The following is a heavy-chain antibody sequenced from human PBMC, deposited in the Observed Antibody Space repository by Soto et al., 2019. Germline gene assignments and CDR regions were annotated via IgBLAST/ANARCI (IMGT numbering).Heavy chain of an antibody. CDR1: GFTFNIYA. CDR2: ISRYGDIT. J-gene: IGHJ4*02. V-gene: IGHV3-23*01. CDR3: AKDRYLDHDSRGYLFHN. Sequence: EVQLLESGGDLIQPGGSLRLSCAASGFTFNIYAMTWVRQAPGKGLEWVSAISRYGDITYYADSVEGRFSISRDNSKNTLYLQMNSLRAEDTAVYYCAKDRYLDHDSRGYLFHNWGQGTLVTVSS. D-gene: IGHD3-22*01.